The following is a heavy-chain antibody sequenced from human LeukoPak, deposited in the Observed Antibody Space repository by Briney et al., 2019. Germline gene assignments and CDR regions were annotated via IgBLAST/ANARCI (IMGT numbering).Heavy chain of an antibody. CDR3: ARECSGGSCPIDY. J-gene: IGHJ4*02. CDR1: GFTFSSYS. CDR2: ISSSSSTI. D-gene: IGHD2-15*01. Sequence: GGSLRLSCAASGFTFSSYSMNWVRQAPGKGLEWVSYISSSSSTIYYADSVKGRFTISRDNAKNSLYLQMNSLRAEDTAVYYCARECSGGSCPIDYWGQGTLVTVSS. V-gene: IGHV3-48*01.